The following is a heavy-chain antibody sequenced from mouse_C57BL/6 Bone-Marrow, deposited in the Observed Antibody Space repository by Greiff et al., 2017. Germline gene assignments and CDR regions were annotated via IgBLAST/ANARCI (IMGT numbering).Heavy chain of an antibody. CDR1: GYTFTSYW. D-gene: IGHD4-1*01. V-gene: IGHV1-55*01. CDR2: IYPTSGRT. J-gene: IGHJ2*01. Sequence: QVQLQQPGAELVKPGASVKMSCKASGYTFTSYWITWVKQRPGQGLEWIGDIYPTSGRTNYNEKFKSKAILTVDTSSTTAYMQLSSLTSEDSAVLYGARSGPLGRDFDYWGQGTTLTVSS. CDR3: ARSGPLGRDFDY.